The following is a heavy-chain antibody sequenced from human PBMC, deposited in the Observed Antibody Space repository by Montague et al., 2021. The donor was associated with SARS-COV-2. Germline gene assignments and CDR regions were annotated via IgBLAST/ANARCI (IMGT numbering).Heavy chain of an antibody. CDR3: TSGREGNYNVMDV. J-gene: IGHJ6*02. V-gene: IGHV6-1*01. CDR1: GDSVAGLRGR. D-gene: IGHD1-1*01. CDR2: PYYEKKRYN. Sequence: CAISGDSVAGLRGRWEGHRHELQSRLECVGRPYYEKKRYNDYAVSVRGRVTINPDTSKNQFSLQLNSVTPEDTAIYYCTSGREGNYNVMDVWGQGTTVTVSS.